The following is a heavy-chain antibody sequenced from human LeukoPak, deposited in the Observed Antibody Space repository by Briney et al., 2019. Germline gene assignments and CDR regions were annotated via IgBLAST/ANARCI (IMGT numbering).Heavy chain of an antibody. CDR1: GFTFKSYE. J-gene: IGHJ5*02. CDR3: VRSLTIAVAGTDL. V-gene: IGHV3-48*03. CDR2: ISSGGTTI. D-gene: IGHD6-19*01. Sequence: PGGSLRLSCSVSGFTFKSYEMNWVRLAPGKWLEWIAYISSGGTTIFYADSVKGRFTVSRDNDKSLLYLQMNSLRADDKATYYCVRSLTIAVAGTDLWGQGTVVTVS.